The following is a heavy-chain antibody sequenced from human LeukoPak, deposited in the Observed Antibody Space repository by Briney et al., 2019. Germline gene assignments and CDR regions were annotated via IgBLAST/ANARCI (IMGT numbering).Heavy chain of an antibody. J-gene: IGHJ4*02. CDR2: IIPIFGTA. CDR1: GGTFSSYA. Sequence: SVKVSCKASGGTFSSYAISWVRQAPGQGLEWMGGIIPIFGTANYAQKFQGRVTITADESTSTAYMELSSLRSEDTAVYYCARAKLLWFGEQSNPFDYWGQGTLVTVSS. CDR3: ARAKLLWFGEQSNPFDY. D-gene: IGHD3-10*01. V-gene: IGHV1-69*13.